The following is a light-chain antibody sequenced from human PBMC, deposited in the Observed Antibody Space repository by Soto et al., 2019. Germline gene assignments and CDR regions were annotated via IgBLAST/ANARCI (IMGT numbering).Light chain of an antibody. CDR3: CSYAGTVAYV. CDR2: EVN. CDR1: GSDVGAYNP. V-gene: IGLV2-23*02. Sequence: QSVLTQPASVSGSPGQSITISFAGTGSDVGAYNPVSWYQQHPGKAHKLIICEVNTRPSGISNSFTGSKSGDTASLTISGLQAEDEADYFCCSYAGTVAYVFGTGTKVTVL. J-gene: IGLJ1*01.